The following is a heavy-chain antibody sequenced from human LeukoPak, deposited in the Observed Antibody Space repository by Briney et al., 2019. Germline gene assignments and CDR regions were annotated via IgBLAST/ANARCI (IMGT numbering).Heavy chain of an antibody. CDR1: GFTFSSYA. J-gene: IGHJ4*02. CDR2: ISGSGGST. Sequence: GGSPRLSCAASGFTFSSYAMSWVRQAPGKGLEWVSAISGSGGSTYYADSVKGLFTITRDNSKNTLYLQMNSLRAEDTAVYYCAKVYSTYYYDSSGCANDYWGQGTLVTVSS. D-gene: IGHD3-22*01. V-gene: IGHV3-23*01. CDR3: AKVYSTYYYDSSGCANDY.